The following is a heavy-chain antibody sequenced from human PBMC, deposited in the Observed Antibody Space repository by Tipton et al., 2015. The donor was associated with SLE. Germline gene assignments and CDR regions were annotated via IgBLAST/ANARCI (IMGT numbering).Heavy chain of an antibody. J-gene: IGHJ2*01. CDR1: GGSISSSSYY. CDR3: AGWLQTYFDL. CDR2: IYYSGST. Sequence: TLSLTCTVSGGSISSSSYYWGWIRQPPGKGLEWIGYIYYSGSTNYNPSLKSRVTISVDTSKNQFSLKLNSVTAADTAVYYCAGWLQTYFDLWGRGTLVTVSS. V-gene: IGHV4-61*05. D-gene: IGHD6-19*01.